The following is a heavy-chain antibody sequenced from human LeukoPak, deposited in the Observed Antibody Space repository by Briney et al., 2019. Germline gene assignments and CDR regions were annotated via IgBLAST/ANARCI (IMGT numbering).Heavy chain of an antibody. V-gene: IGHV4-34*01. J-gene: IGHJ4*02. CDR1: GGSFSGYY. CDR3: ASSGYYLRPHDY. D-gene: IGHD3-22*01. CDR2: INHSGST. Sequence: SETLSLTCAVYGGSFSGYYWSWIRQPPGKGLEWIGEINHSGSTNYNPSLKSRVTISVDTSKNQFSLKLSSVTAADTAVYYCASSGYYLRPHDYWGPGTLVTVSS.